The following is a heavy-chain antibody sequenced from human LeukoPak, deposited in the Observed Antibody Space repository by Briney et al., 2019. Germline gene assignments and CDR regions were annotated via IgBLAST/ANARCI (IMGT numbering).Heavy chain of an antibody. Sequence: SETLSLTCTVSGASFTSNYWSWIRQPPGKGLEWIGYIYYSGTTTYNPTLERRVTMSVDMSKTQFSLRLNSVTATDTAVYYCARLDCGGDCYVDYWGQGTLVTVSS. CDR1: GASFTSNY. CDR3: ARLDCGGDCYVDY. J-gene: IGHJ4*02. V-gene: IGHV4-59*08. D-gene: IGHD2-21*02. CDR2: IYYSGTT.